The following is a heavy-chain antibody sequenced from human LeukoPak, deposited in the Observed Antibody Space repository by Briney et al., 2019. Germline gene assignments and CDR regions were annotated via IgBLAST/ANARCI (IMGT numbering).Heavy chain of an antibody. D-gene: IGHD3-10*01. V-gene: IGHV3-74*01. CDR2: INSDGSST. CDR3: STGSGHALDI. CDR1: GFTFSSYW. Sequence: GGSLRLSCAASGFTFSSYWMHWVRQVPGKGLVWVSRINSDGSSTSYADSVKGRFIISRDNAKNTLYVQMNSLRAEDTAVYYCSTGSGHALDIWGRGTMVTVSS. J-gene: IGHJ3*02.